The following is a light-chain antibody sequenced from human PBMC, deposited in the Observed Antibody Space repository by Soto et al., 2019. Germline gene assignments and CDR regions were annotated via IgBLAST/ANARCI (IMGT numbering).Light chain of an antibody. Sequence: QSVLTQPPSASGSPGQSVTISCTGTSSDVGGYEYVSWYQQHPGKAPKLIIYEVTKRPSGVPDRFSGSKSGNTASLTVSGLQAEDEADYYCSSYAGSHPYVFGTGTKVTAL. CDR2: EVT. CDR1: SSDVGGYEY. V-gene: IGLV2-8*01. CDR3: SSYAGSHPYV. J-gene: IGLJ1*01.